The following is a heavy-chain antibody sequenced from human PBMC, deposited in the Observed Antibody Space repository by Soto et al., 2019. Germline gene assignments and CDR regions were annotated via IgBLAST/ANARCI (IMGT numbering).Heavy chain of an antibody. Sequence: TLSLTCTVSVGSISSYYWSWSRQPPGKGLEWIGSIYYSGSTYYNPSLKSRVTISVDTSKNQFSLKLSSVTAADTAVYYCASLPHSGSYYLIRKQDYYYGMDVWGQGTTVTVSS. J-gene: IGHJ6*02. CDR1: VGSISSYY. CDR3: ASLPHSGSYYLIRKQDYYYGMDV. CDR2: IYYSGST. D-gene: IGHD1-26*01. V-gene: IGHV4-59*05.